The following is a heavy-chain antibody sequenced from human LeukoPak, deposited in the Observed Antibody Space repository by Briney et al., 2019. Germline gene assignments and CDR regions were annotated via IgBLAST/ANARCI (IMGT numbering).Heavy chain of an antibody. J-gene: IGHJ4*02. CDR3: ASTSIAGTIDY. V-gene: IGHV4-39*01. CDR1: GGSISSSPYY. D-gene: IGHD6-13*01. CDR2: IYSSGST. Sequence: SETLSLTCTVSGGSISSSPYYWGWIRQPPGEGLEWIGSIYSSGSTYYNPSLKSRVTISVDTSKNQFSLKLSSVTAADTAVYYCASTSIAGTIDYWGQGTLVTVSS.